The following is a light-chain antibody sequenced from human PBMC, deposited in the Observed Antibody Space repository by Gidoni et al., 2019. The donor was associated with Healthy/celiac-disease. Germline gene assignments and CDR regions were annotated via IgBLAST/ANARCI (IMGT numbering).Light chain of an antibody. CDR2: GAS. V-gene: IGKV3-20*01. CDR1: QSVSSSY. CDR3: QQYGSSPLT. J-gene: IGKJ4*01. Sequence: EIVLTQSPGTLSLSPGERATLSCMASQSVSSSYLAWYQQKPGQAPRLLIYGASSRATGTPDRFSGSGSGTDFTLTISRLEPEAFAVYYCQQYGSSPLTFGGGTKVEIK.